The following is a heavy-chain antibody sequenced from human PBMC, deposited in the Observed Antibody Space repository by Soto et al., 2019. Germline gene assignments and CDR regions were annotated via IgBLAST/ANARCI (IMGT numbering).Heavy chain of an antibody. CDR1: GFTVSSYA. Sequence: GGSLRLSCAASGFTVSSYAMSWVRQAPGKGLEWVSAISGSGGSTYYADSVKGRFTISRDNSKNTPYLQMNSLRTEDTAVYYCAKDLFTMIVVVIDNWGQGTLVTVSS. J-gene: IGHJ4*02. D-gene: IGHD3-22*01. CDR3: AKDLFTMIVVVIDN. CDR2: ISGSGGST. V-gene: IGHV3-23*01.